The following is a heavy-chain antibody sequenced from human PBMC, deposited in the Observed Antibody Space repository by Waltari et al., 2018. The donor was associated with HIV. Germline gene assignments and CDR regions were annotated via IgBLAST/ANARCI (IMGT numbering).Heavy chain of an antibody. CDR1: GFTFSSYA. V-gene: IGHV3-30*01. CDR2: ISYDGSNK. CDR3: ARDGDTAMATFDY. D-gene: IGHD5-18*01. J-gene: IGHJ4*02. Sequence: QVQLVESGGGVVQPGRSLRLSCAASGFTFSSYAMHWVRQAPGKGLEWVAVISYDGSNKYYADSVKGRFTISRDNSKNTLYLQMNSLRAEDTAVYYCARDGDTAMATFDYWGQGTLVTVSS.